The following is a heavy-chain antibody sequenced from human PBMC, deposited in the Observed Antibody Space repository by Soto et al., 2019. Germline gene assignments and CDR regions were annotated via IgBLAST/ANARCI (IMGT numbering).Heavy chain of an antibody. CDR2: IRSKTNHYAT. V-gene: IGHV3-73*02. CDR3: SRLVGATSSFDY. D-gene: IGHD1-26*01. CDR1: GFTFSGSA. J-gene: IGHJ4*02. Sequence: EVQLVESGGGLVQPGGSLKLSCAASGFTFSGSAMHWVRQASGKGLEWVGRIRSKTNHYATAYAASVKGRFTISRDYSKNTVYLQMNSLKTEDTAVYYCSRLVGATSSFDYWVQGTLVTVSS.